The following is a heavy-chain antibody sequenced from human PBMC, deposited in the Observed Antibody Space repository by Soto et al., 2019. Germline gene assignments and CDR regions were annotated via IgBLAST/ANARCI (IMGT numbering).Heavy chain of an antibody. CDR2: IIPIFGTA. D-gene: IGHD6-13*01. CDR1: GGTFSSYA. Sequence: QVQLVQSGAEVKKPGSSVKVSCKASGGTFSSYAISWVRQAPGQGLEWMGGIIPIFGTANYAQKFQGRVTITADESTSTAYMELSSLRSEDEDVYYCARSAAALSYFDLWCRGTLVTVSS. CDR3: ARSAAALSYFDL. V-gene: IGHV1-69*01. J-gene: IGHJ2*01.